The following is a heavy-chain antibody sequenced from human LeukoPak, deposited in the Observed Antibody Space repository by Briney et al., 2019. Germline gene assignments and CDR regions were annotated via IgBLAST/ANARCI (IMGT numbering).Heavy chain of an antibody. V-gene: IGHV4-39*07. D-gene: IGHD2-2*01. J-gene: IGHJ6*03. CDR1: GGSISSSSYY. CDR3: ARVGDQLPQDYYYYYYMDV. Sequence: LETLSLTCTVSGGSISSSSYYWGWIRQPPGKGLEWIGSIYYSGSTYYNPSLKSRVTISVDTSKNQFSLKLSSVTAADTPVYYCARVGDQLPQDYYYYYYMDVWGKGTTVTVSS. CDR2: IYYSGST.